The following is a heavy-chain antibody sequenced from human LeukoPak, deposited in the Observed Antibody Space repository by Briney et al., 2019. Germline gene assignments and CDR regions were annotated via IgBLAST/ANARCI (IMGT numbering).Heavy chain of an antibody. CDR1: GGSISSYY. J-gene: IGHJ6*03. CDR3: ARIRPSRLYMDV. D-gene: IGHD6-6*01. V-gene: IGHV4-59*12. Sequence: SETLSLTCTVSGGSISSYYWSWIRQPPGKGLDWIGYIYNSGTTYYNPSLKSRVTISVDTSKNQFSLKLSSVTAADTAVYYCARIRPSRLYMDVWGKGTTATVSS. CDR2: IYNSGTT.